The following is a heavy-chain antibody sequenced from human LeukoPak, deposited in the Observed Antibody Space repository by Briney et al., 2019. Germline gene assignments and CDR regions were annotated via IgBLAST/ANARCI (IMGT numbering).Heavy chain of an antibody. D-gene: IGHD4-17*01. Sequence: PSETLSLTCAVSDDSFSSHYWTWIRQPPGKGLEWIGYISYIGSTTYHPSLKARVTISIDTPKNQFSLKLTSVNAAETAVYYCARDLVPVTKGFDICGQGTIVSASS. J-gene: IGHJ3*02. CDR1: DDSFSSHY. CDR2: ISYIGST. V-gene: IGHV4-59*11. CDR3: ARDLVPVTKGFDI.